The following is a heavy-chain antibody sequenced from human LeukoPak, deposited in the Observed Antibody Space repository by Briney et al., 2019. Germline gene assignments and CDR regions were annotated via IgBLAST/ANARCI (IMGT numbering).Heavy chain of an antibody. Sequence: SVKVSCKASGYTFTSYGISWVRQAPGQGLEWMGGIIPIFGTANYAQKFQGRVTITADESTSTAYMELSSLRSEDTAVYYCARVQPEPRKPNYDILTGSGAFDIWGQGTMVTVSS. CDR3: ARVQPEPRKPNYDILTGSGAFDI. J-gene: IGHJ3*02. V-gene: IGHV1-69*13. CDR2: IIPIFGTA. CDR1: GYTFTSYG. D-gene: IGHD3-9*01.